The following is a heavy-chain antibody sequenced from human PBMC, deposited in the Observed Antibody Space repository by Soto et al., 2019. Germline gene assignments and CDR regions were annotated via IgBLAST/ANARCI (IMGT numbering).Heavy chain of an antibody. J-gene: IGHJ3*02. D-gene: IGHD5-12*01. V-gene: IGHV4-34*01. CDR2: INHSGST. Sequence: SETLSLTCAVYGGSFSGYYWSWIRQPPGKGLEWIGEINHSGSTNYDPSLKSRVTISVDTSKNQFSLKLSSVTAADTVVYYCARRDVDIVATIEVFDIWGQGTMVTVS. CDR3: ARRDVDIVATIEVFDI. CDR1: GGSFSGYY.